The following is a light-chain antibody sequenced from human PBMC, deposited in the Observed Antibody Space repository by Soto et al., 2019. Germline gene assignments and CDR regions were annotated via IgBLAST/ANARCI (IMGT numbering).Light chain of an antibody. Sequence: EIVLTQSPGTLSLSPGERATLSCRASQSVSSSYLGWYQQKPGQAPRLLIYGASSRATGIPDRFSGSGSGTDFTLTISRLEPDDFAVYYCQQYGSSPPFTFGQGTKLEIK. CDR1: QSVSSSY. V-gene: IGKV3-20*01. CDR2: GAS. J-gene: IGKJ2*01. CDR3: QQYGSSPPFT.